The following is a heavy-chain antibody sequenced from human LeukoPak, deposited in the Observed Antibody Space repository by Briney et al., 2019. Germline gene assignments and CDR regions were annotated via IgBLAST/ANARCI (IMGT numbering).Heavy chain of an antibody. CDR2: MSADGNIK. D-gene: IGHD6-19*01. J-gene: IGHJ2*01. CDR3: AREAVAGPYWYFDL. V-gene: IGHV3-30-3*01. CDR1: GFIFSTYV. Sequence: GGSLRLSCEASGFIFSTYVIHWVRQAPGKGLEWVAVMSADGNIKLYTDSVKGRFTISRDNSKNTLYLQMNSLRAEDTAVYYCAREAVAGPYWYFDLWGRGTLVTVSS.